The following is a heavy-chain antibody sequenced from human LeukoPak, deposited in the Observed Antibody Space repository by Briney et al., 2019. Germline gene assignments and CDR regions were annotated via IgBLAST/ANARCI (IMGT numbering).Heavy chain of an antibody. J-gene: IGHJ4*02. Sequence: SETLSLTCAVYGGSFSGYYWSWIRQPPGKGLEWIGYIYHSGSTYYNPSLKSRVTISVDRSKNQFSLKLSSVAAADTAVYYCARRGSYLQGFDYWGQGTLVTVSS. CDR3: ARRGSYLQGFDY. CDR2: IYHSGST. CDR1: GGSFSGYY. D-gene: IGHD1-26*01. V-gene: IGHV4-34*01.